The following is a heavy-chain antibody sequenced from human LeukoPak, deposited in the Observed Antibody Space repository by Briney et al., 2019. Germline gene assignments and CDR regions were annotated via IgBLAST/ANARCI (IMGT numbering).Heavy chain of an antibody. Sequence: QPGGSLRLSCAASGFTFRSYEMNWVRRAPGKGLEWVSGISGSGGGTYYADSVKGRFTISRDNSKNTLYVQMNSLRAEDTAVYYCAKSRDSDKFDYWGQGTLVTVAS. CDR3: AKSRDSDKFDY. CDR1: GFTFRSYE. J-gene: IGHJ4*02. V-gene: IGHV3-23*01. CDR2: ISGSGGGT.